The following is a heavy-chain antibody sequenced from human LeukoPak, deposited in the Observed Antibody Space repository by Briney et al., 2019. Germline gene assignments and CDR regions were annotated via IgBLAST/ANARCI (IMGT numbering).Heavy chain of an antibody. CDR3: ARGLRLGELSLSSGDY. J-gene: IGHJ4*02. D-gene: IGHD3-16*02. Sequence: PGGSLRLSCAASGFPFSDYYMSWIRHAPGKGLEWVSYISSSGSTIYYADSVKGRFTISRDNDKNSLYLQMNSLRAEDTAVYYCARGLRLGELSLSSGDYWGQGTLVTVSS. CDR2: ISSSGSTI. CDR1: GFPFSDYY. V-gene: IGHV3-11*04.